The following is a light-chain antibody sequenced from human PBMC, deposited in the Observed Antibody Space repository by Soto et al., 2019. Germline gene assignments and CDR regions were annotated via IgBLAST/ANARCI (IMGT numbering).Light chain of an antibody. CDR1: SSDVGGYNY. CDR3: SSYTSSSTPWV. J-gene: IGLJ1*01. Sequence: QSVLTQPTSVSGSPLHSIPISCTGTSSDVGGYNYVSWYQHHPGKAPKLMICDVSDRPSGVSNRFSGSKSGNTASLTISGLQAEDEADYYCSSYTSSSTPWVFGTGTKVTVL. V-gene: IGLV2-14*03. CDR2: DVS.